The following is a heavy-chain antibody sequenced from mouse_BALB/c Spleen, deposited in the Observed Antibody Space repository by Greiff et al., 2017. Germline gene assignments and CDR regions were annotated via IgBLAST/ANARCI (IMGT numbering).Heavy chain of an antibody. CDR2: ISSGSSTI. CDR3: ARRGYDPYAMDY. J-gene: IGHJ4*01. CDR1: GFTFSSFG. Sequence: EVKLMESGGGLVQPGGSRKLSCAASGFTFSSFGMHWVRQAPEKGLEWVAYISSGSSTIYYADTVKGRFTISRDNPKNTLFLQMTSLRSEDTAMYYCARRGYDPYAMDYWGQGTSVTVSS. D-gene: IGHD2-14*01. V-gene: IGHV5-17*02.